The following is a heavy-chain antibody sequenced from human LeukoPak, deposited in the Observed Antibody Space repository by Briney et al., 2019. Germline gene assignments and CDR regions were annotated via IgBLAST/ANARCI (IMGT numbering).Heavy chain of an antibody. D-gene: IGHD3-9*01. CDR3: ARVRYFDWLGPFDY. CDR1: GFTFSNYE. Sequence: GGSLRLSCAASGFTFSNYEMNWVRQAPGKGLEWVSYISDSGTTIYYGDSVKGRFTISRDNAKKSLYLQVNSLRAEDTAVYYCARVRYFDWLGPFDYWGQGTLVTVSS. CDR2: ISDSGTTI. J-gene: IGHJ4*02. V-gene: IGHV3-48*03.